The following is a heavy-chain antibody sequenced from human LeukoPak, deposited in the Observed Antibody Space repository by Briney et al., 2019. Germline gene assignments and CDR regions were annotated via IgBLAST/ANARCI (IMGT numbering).Heavy chain of an antibody. V-gene: IGHV3-74*01. Sequence: PGGSLRLSCAASGFTFSGYWMHWVRPAPGKGLVWVSRIKSDGSTNYADSVKGRFTISRDNAKNTVSLQMNSLRAEDTGVYYCARAPAEIGGYYPEYFRHWGQGTLVTVSS. D-gene: IGHD3-22*01. J-gene: IGHJ1*01. CDR3: ARAPAEIGGYYPEYFRH. CDR1: GFTFSGYW. CDR2: IKSDGST.